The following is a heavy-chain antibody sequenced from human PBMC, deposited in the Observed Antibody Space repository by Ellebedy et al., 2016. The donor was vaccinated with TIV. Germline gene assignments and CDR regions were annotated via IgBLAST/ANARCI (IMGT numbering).Heavy chain of an antibody. D-gene: IGHD3-10*01. Sequence: GEFLKISCAASGFTFSNYAMTWVRQAPGKGLEWVSSISGSGASTYYADSVKGRFTISRDNSKNTLYLQGNSLRAEDTAIYFCAKHPAVGAYYYMDDWGKGTTVTVSS. CDR2: ISGSGAST. CDR3: AKHPAVGAYYYMDD. V-gene: IGHV3-23*01. CDR1: GFTFSNYA. J-gene: IGHJ6*03.